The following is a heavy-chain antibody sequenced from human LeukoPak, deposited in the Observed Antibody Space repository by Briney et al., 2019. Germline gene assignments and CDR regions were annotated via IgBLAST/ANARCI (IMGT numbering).Heavy chain of an antibody. J-gene: IGHJ4*02. CDR1: GFTFSSYG. CDR3: ARNSLGGYSSHYFDS. Sequence: GGSLRLSCAASGFTFSSYGMSWVRQAPGKGLEWVSAISGSGGSTYYADSVKGRFTISRDNSKNTPYLQMNSLRAEDTAVYYCARNSLGGYSSHYFDSWGQGTLVTVSS. V-gene: IGHV3-23*01. CDR2: ISGSGGST. D-gene: IGHD5-12*01.